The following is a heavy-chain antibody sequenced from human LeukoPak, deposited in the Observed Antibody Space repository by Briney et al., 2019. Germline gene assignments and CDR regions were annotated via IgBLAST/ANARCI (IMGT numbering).Heavy chain of an antibody. CDR3: ARRVRGVIIVTRQYYFDY. CDR1: GFTFTSHG. D-gene: IGHD3-10*01. V-gene: IGHV3-7*01. J-gene: IGHJ4*02. CDR2: IKQDGSEK. Sequence: GGSLRLSCVVSGFTFTSHGMSWVRQAPGKGLEWVANIKQDGSEKYYVDSVKGRFTISRDNAKNSLYLQMNSLRAEDTAVYYCARRVRGVIIVTRQYYFDYWGQGTLVTVSS.